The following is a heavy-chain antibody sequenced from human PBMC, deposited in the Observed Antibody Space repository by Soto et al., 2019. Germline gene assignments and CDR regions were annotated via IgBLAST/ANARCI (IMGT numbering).Heavy chain of an antibody. CDR3: ARAREAAGSLHYYFDY. D-gene: IGHD6-13*01. CDR2: IYYSGST. CDR1: GGSVSSGSYY. V-gene: IGHV4-61*01. J-gene: IGHJ4*02. Sequence: SETLSLTCSVSGGSVSSGSYYWSWIRQPPGKGLEWIGYIYYSGSTNYNPSLKSRVTISVDTSKNQFSLKLSSVTAADTAVYYCARAREAAGSLHYYFDYWGQGTLVTVSS.